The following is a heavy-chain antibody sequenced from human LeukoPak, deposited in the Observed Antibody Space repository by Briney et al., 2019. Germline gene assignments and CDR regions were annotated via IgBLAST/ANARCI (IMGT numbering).Heavy chain of an antibody. CDR3: ATSVTRRRLDWFIDL. CDR1: GFTFRDYY. Sequence: PGGSLRLSCAASGFTFRDYYMGWIRQAPGKGLEWISYISSSAGTIHYVDSVKGRFTISRDNAKNSLYLQMDSLRVEDTAVYYCATSVTRRRLDWFIDLWGRGTLVSVSS. CDR2: ISSSAGTI. V-gene: IGHV3-11*04. J-gene: IGHJ2*01. D-gene: IGHD4-17*01.